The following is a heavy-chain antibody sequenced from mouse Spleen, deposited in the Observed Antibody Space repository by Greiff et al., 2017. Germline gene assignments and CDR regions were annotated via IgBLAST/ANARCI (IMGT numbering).Heavy chain of an antibody. CDR3: ARDYYYGSSYYYAMDY. J-gene: IGHJ4*01. D-gene: IGHD1-1*01. V-gene: IGHV5-17*01. Sequence: EVHLVESGGGLVKPGGSLKLSCAASGFTFSDYGMHWVRQAPEKGLEWVAYISSGSSTIYYADTVKGRFTISRDNAKNTLFLQMTSLRSEDTAMYYCARDYYYGSSYYYAMDYWGQGTSVTVSS. CDR1: GFTFSDYG. CDR2: ISSGSSTI.